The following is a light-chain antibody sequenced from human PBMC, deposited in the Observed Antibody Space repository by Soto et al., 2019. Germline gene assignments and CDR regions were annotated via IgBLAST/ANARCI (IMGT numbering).Light chain of an antibody. V-gene: IGLV1-51*02. CDR1: TSNIWRNY. CDR2: VND. J-gene: IGLJ3*02. CDR3: ATWDNRLSGGV. Sequence: QSVLTQRPSVSGAPGQKVTISCSGSTSNIWRNYVSWYQQFPGTPPKLLIYVNDKRPSGVPDRFSASQSGTAATLAITVLQTGDEADYYCATWDNRLSGGVFGGGTNLTVL.